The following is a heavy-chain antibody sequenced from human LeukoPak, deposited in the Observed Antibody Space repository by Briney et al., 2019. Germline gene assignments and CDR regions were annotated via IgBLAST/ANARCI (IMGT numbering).Heavy chain of an antibody. CDR1: GFTFSSYA. Sequence: GGSLRLSCAASGFTFSSYAMHWVRQAPGKGLEWVAVISYDGSNKYYADSVKGRFTISRDNSKNTLYLQMNSLRAEDTAVYYCARRNGMDVWGQGTTVTVSS. V-gene: IGHV3-30*04. CDR3: ARRNGMDV. J-gene: IGHJ6*02. CDR2: ISYDGSNK.